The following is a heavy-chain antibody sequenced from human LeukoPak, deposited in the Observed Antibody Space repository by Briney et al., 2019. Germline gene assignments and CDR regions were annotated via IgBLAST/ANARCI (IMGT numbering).Heavy chain of an antibody. D-gene: IGHD6-19*01. V-gene: IGHV4-4*09. CDR2: IYTSGST. CDR3: ARAVAGARSYYYYYMDV. J-gene: IGHJ6*03. CDR1: GGSISSYY. Sequence: SETLSLTCTVSGGSISSYYWSWIRQPPGKGLEWIGYIYTSGSTNYNPSLKSRVTISVDTSKNQFSLKLSSVPAADTAVYYCARAVAGARSYYYYYMDVWGKGTTVTVSS.